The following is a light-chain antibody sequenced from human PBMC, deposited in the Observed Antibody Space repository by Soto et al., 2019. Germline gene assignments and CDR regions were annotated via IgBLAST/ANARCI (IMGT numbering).Light chain of an antibody. CDR3: AAWGDSLNGPV. CDR1: SSDIGSNT. J-gene: IGLJ2*01. CDR2: SNN. V-gene: IGLV1-44*01. Sequence: QLVLTQTPSASGTPGQRVTISCCESSSDIGSNTVNWYQQLPGTAPKLLIYSNNQRPSGVPDRFSGSKSGTSASLAISGLQSEDEADYYCAAWGDSLNGPVFGGGTKLTVL.